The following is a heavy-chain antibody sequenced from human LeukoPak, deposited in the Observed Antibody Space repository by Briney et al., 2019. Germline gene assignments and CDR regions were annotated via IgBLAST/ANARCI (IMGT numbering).Heavy chain of an antibody. D-gene: IGHD6-6*01. CDR2: INHSGST. CDR1: GGSFSGYY. Sequence: SETLSLTCAVYGGSFSGYYWSWIRQPPGKGLEWIGEINHSGSTNYNPSLKSRVTISVDTSKNQFSLKLSSVTAADTAVYYCARDGSSSSGNWFDPWGQGTLVTVSS. V-gene: IGHV4-34*01. J-gene: IGHJ5*02. CDR3: ARDGSSSSGNWFDP.